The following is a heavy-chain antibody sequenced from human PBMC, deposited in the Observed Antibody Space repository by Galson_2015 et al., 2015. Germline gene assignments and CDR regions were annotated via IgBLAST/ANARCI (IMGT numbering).Heavy chain of an antibody. Sequence: SLRLSCATSGFTFSNYAMTWVRQAPGKGLEWVSVIYSGGSTYYADSVKGRFTISRDNSKNTLYLQMNSLRAEDTAVYYCARDGVLVAGTVIPMDVWSKGTTVAVSS. CDR3: ARDGVLVAGTVIPMDV. D-gene: IGHD6-19*01. J-gene: IGHJ6*04. CDR2: IYSGGST. CDR1: GFTFSNYA. V-gene: IGHV3-53*01.